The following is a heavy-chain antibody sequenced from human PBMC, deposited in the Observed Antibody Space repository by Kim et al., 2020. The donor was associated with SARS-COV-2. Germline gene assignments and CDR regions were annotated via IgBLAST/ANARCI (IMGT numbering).Heavy chain of an antibody. Sequence: SETLSLICAVYGGSFNDYYWTWIRQTPGKGLEWIGEINHEGSANYNPSLRSRVTISVDASKNQFSLNLRSVTAADSALYYCARGAIVHRISWFQCSLGKCPYNRYCTMDVWGQGTTATVSS. J-gene: IGHJ6*02. CDR3: ARGAIVHRISWFQCSLGKCPYNRYCTMDV. CDR1: GGSFNDYY. D-gene: IGHD3-10*01. CDR2: INHEGSA. V-gene: IGHV4-34*01.